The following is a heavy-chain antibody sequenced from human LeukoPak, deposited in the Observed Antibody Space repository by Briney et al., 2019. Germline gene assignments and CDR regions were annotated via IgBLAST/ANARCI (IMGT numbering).Heavy chain of an antibody. CDR3: ANEVRPNDY. J-gene: IGHJ4*02. D-gene: IGHD4/OR15-4a*01. V-gene: IGHV3-23*01. CDR1: GFTFNSHA. Sequence: GGSLRLSCAASGFTFNSHAMCWVRQAPGKGLEWVSSIDISGGSTYYADSVKGRFTISRDNSKNTLYLRMNSLRGEDTALYFCANEVRPNDYWGQGTLVTVSS. CDR2: IDISGGST.